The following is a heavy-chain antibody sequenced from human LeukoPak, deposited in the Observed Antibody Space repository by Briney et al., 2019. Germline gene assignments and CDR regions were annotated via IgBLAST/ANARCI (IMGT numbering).Heavy chain of an antibody. V-gene: IGHV4-34*01. Sequence: SATLSLTCDAFGGTFSGYYWTWLRQPPGQGLEWIGQINHRGSSPYNPSLTSRVTISVDPSKTQFFLKLTSVTAADTAVYYCARDKFCSDTGSCNIGLFDFWGQGALVTVSS. D-gene: IGHD2-15*01. J-gene: IGHJ4*02. CDR1: GGTFSGYY. CDR2: INHRGSS. CDR3: ARDKFCSDTGSCNIGLFDF.